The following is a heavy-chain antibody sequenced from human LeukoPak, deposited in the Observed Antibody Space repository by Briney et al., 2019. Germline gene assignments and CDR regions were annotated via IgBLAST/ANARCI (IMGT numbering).Heavy chain of an antibody. J-gene: IGHJ6*04. Sequence: PGGSLRLSCAASGFTFSSYSMNWVRQAPGKGLEWLSYISSSSSTIYYADSVKGRFTISRDNSKNTLYLQMNSLRAEDTAVYYCARQLLHLWFTDVWGKGTTVTVSS. D-gene: IGHD3-10*01. CDR3: ARQLLHLWFTDV. CDR1: GFTFSSYS. V-gene: IGHV3-48*01. CDR2: ISSSSSTI.